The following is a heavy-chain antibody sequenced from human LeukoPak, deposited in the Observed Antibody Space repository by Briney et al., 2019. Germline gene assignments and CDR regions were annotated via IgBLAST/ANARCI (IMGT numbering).Heavy chain of an antibody. D-gene: IGHD4-17*01. J-gene: IGHJ4*02. Sequence: SETLSLTCAVYGGSFSGYYWSWIRQPPGKGLEWIGEIHHSGSTYYNPSLKSRVTISVDTSKNQFSLKLSSVTAADTAVYYCASTLHTVWGQGTLVTVSS. CDR3: ASTLHTV. V-gene: IGHV4-34*01. CDR2: IHHSGST. CDR1: GGSFSGYY.